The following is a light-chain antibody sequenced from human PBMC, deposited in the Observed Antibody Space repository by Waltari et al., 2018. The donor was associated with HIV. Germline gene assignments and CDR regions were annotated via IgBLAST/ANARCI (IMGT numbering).Light chain of an antibody. V-gene: IGLV1-47*01. Sequence: QSVLTQPPSASGTPGQRISISCFGSSSNLGSNYVYWYQQPPGKAPNLRSYRNNQSPSGVPDRLSVSKSGTSASLSISGLRSEDEADYYCATWDDSLRGVVFGGGAKLTVL. CDR1: SSNLGSNY. CDR2: RNN. J-gene: IGLJ2*01. CDR3: ATWDDSLRGVV.